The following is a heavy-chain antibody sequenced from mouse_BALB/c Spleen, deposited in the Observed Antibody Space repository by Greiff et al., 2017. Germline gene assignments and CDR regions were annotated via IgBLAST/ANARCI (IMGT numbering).Heavy chain of an antibody. V-gene: IGHV1S81*02. CDR2: INPSNGGT. CDR3: TREGNYAMDY. J-gene: IGHJ4*01. CDR1: GYTFTSYY. Sequence: QVQLQQSGAELVKPGASVKLSCKASGYTFTSYYMYWVKQRPGQGLEWIGEINPSNGGTNFNEKFKSKATLTVDKSSSTAYMQLSSLTSEGSAVYYCTREGNYAMDYWGQGTSVTVSS.